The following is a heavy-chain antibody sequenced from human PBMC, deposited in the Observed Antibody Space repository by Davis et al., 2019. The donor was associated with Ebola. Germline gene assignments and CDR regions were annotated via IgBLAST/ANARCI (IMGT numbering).Heavy chain of an antibody. Sequence: MPSETLSLTCTVSGGSISSYYWSWIRQPPGKGLEWIGYIYYSGSTNYNPSLKSRVTMSVDTSKNQFSLKLSSVTAADTAVYYCARQRGEGYGMDVWGQGTTVTVSS. CDR3: ARQRGEGYGMDV. CDR2: IYYSGST. V-gene: IGHV4-59*08. D-gene: IGHD2-21*01. CDR1: GGSISSYY. J-gene: IGHJ6*02.